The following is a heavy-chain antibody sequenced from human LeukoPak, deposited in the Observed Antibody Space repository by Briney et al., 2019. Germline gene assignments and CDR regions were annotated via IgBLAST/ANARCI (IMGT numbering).Heavy chain of an antibody. J-gene: IGHJ6*03. CDR2: IYTSGST. CDR1: GGSISSGSYY. Sequence: ASETLSLTCTVSGGSISSGSYYWSWIRQPVGKGLEWIGRIYTSGSTNYNPSLKSRVTISADTSQSQFSLNLSSVTAADTAVYYCARGESSSSPLYYYYYYMDVWGKGTTVTVSS. V-gene: IGHV4-61*02. CDR3: ARGESSSSPLYYYYYYMDV. D-gene: IGHD6-6*01.